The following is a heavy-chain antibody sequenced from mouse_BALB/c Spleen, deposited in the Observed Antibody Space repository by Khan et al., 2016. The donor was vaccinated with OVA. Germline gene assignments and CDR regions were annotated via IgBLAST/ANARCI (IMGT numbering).Heavy chain of an antibody. J-gene: IGHJ2*01. CDR1: GYTFTTYW. CDR3: TRDRIDY. CDR2: INPTSGHT. V-gene: IGHV1-7*01. Sequence: QMQLKQSGAELAKPGASVKMSCKTSGYTFTTYWMHWVKQRPGQGLEWIGYINPTSGHTDYNEKFKDKATLSADKSSSTAYMQLSSLTSEDSAVYYCTRDRIDYWGQGTTLTVAS.